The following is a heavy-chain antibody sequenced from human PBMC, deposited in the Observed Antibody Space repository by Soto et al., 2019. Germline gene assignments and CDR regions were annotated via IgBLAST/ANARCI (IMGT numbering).Heavy chain of an antibody. CDR3: ARDQGRGYNYGFDY. Sequence: QVQLVESGGGVVQPGRSLRLSCAASGFTFSSYGMHWVRQAPGKGLEWVAVIWYDGSNKYYADSVKGRFTISRDNSKNTLYLQMNSLRADDTAVYYCARDQGRGYNYGFDYWGQGTLVTVSS. CDR1: GFTFSSYG. CDR2: IWYDGSNK. D-gene: IGHD5-18*01. J-gene: IGHJ4*02. V-gene: IGHV3-33*01.